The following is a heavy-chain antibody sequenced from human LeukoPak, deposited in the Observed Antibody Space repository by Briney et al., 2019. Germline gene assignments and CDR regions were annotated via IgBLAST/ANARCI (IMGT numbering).Heavy chain of an antibody. J-gene: IGHJ4*02. D-gene: IGHD3-22*01. CDR3: ARQVGDYYDSSGYSLD. Sequence: GASVKVSCKASGYTFTNYAMNWVRQAPGQGLEWMGWINTNAGNPTYAQGFTGRFVFSLDTSVSTAYLQWSSLKASDTAMYYRARQVGDYYDSSGYSLDWGQGTLVTVSS. V-gene: IGHV7-4-1*02. CDR2: INTNAGNP. CDR1: GYTFTNYA.